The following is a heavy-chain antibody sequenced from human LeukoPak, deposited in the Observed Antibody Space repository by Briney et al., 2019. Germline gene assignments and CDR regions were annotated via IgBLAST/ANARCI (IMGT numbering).Heavy chain of an antibody. CDR2: IIPILGIP. CDR1: GGTFSSYT. J-gene: IGHJ5*02. D-gene: IGHD2-2*01. CDR3: ARDTVPAAEGRLDH. V-gene: IGHV1-69*04. Sequence: SVKVSCKASGGTFSSYTISWVRQAPGQGLELMGRIIPILGIPNYPQKFQGRVTITADKYTSTAYMELSSLRSEDTAVYYCARDTVPAAEGRLDHWGQGTLVTVSS.